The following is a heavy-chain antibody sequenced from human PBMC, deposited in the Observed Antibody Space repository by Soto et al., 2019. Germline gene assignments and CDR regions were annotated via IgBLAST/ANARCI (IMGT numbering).Heavy chain of an antibody. D-gene: IGHD3-10*01. CDR3: ASNYLYYYGSGNTNYYGMDV. V-gene: IGHV1-18*01. CDR1: GYTFTSYG. J-gene: IGHJ6*02. CDR2: ISAYNGNT. Sequence: ASVKVSCKASGYTFTSYGISWVRQAPGQELEWMGWISAYNGNTNYAQKLQGRATMTTDTSTSTAYMELRSLRSDDTAVYYCASNYLYYYGSGNTNYYGMDVWGQGTTVTVSS.